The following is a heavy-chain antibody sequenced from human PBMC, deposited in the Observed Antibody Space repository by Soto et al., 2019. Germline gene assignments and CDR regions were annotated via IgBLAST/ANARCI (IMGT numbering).Heavy chain of an antibody. CDR2: IIPISGTA. J-gene: IGHJ4*02. V-gene: IGHV1-69*13. CDR3: ARDTGTSHFDY. D-gene: IGHD1-1*01. Sequence: GASVEVCWEASGGGISSYARRWVRQAPGQGLEWMGGIIPISGTANYAQKFQGRVTITADESTSTAYMELSSLRSEDTAVYYCARDTGTSHFDYWGQGTLVTVSS. CDR1: GGGISSYA.